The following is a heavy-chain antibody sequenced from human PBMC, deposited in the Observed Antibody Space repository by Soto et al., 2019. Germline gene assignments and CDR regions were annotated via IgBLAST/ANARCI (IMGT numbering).Heavy chain of an antibody. CDR2: INAGNGNT. V-gene: IGHV1-3*01. D-gene: IGHD3-22*01. CDR3: AGSGYYYLFEVQSWYYFDY. CDR1: GYTFTSYA. J-gene: IGHJ4*02. Sequence: ASVKVSCKASGYTFTSYAMHWVRQAPGQRLEWMGWINAGNGNTKYSQKFQGRVTITRDKSTSTAYMELSSLRSEDTAVYYCAGSGYYYLFEVQSWYYFDYWGQGTLVTVSS.